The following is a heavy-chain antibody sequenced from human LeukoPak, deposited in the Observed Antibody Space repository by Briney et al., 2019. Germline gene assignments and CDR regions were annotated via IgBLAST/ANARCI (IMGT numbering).Heavy chain of an antibody. V-gene: IGHV3-23*01. CDR2: ISGSGGST. J-gene: IGHJ4*02. CDR1: GFTFSSYA. CDR3: AKLDHYYDSSGYFDY. Sequence: GGSLRLSCAASGFTFSSYAMSWVRQAPGKGLEWVSAISGSGGSTYYADSVKGRFTISRDNSKNTLYLQMNSLRAEDTAVYYCAKLDHYYDSSGYFDYWGQGTLVTVSS. D-gene: IGHD3-22*01.